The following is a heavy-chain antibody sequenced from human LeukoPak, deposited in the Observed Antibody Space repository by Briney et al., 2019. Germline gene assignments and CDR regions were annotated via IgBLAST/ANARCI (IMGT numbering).Heavy chain of an antibody. V-gene: IGHV3-74*01. CDR3: ARDHYYDSSGYYDY. CDR2: INSDGSST. J-gene: IGHJ4*02. D-gene: IGHD3-22*01. Sequence: PGGSLRLSCAASGFTFSSYWMHWVRHAPGKGLVWVSRINSDGSSTSCADSVKGRFTISRDKAKNTLYLQMNSMRAEDTAVYYCARDHYYDSSGYYDYWGQGNVVTVSS. CDR1: GFTFSSYW.